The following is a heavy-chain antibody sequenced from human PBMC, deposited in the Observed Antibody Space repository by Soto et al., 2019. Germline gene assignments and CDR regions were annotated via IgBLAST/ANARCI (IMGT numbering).Heavy chain of an antibody. V-gene: IGHV3-48*03. J-gene: IGHJ4*02. CDR2: ISVTGTTI. Sequence: QLVESGGGLVQPGGSLRLSCVASGFTFSSFEMSWVRQAPGKGLEWVSYISVTGTTIDYADSVKCRFTISRDDAKNSLYLQMNSLRAEDTAVYFCARTHYGDYADYWGQGALVAVSS. CDR3: ARTHYGDYADY. CDR1: GFTFSSFE. D-gene: IGHD4-17*01.